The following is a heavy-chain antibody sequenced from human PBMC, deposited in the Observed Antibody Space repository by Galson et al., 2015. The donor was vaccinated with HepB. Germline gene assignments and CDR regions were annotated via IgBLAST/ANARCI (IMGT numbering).Heavy chain of an antibody. CDR1: GFTFSSLG. V-gene: IGHV3-23*01. Sequence: SLRLSCAASGFTFSSLGMTWVRQAPGKGLECVSAISVSGGSTDYADSVRGRFTISRDNSNNMLYLQMNNLRAEDTAVYYCAKGTTNIDPWGQGIQVTVSS. CDR3: AKGTTNIDP. CDR2: ISVSGGST. D-gene: IGHD2/OR15-2a*01. J-gene: IGHJ5*02.